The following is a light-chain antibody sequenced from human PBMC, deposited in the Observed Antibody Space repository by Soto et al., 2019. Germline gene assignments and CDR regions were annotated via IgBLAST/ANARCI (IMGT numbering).Light chain of an antibody. Sequence: EIEITPSSATLSESTGERATLSCRASQSVSSYLAWYQQKPGQAPRLLIYDASNRATGIPARFSGSGSGTDFTLTISSLEPEDFAVYYCQQRSNWPLTFGGG. CDR1: QSVSSY. CDR3: QQRSNWPLT. J-gene: IGKJ4*01. V-gene: IGKV3-11*01. CDR2: DAS.